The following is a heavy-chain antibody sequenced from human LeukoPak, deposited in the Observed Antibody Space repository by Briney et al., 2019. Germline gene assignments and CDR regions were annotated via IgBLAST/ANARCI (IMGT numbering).Heavy chain of an antibody. Sequence: SETLSLTCTVSGGSISSGDYYWSWIRQPPGKGLEWIGYIYYSGSTYYNPSLKSRVTISVDTSKNQFSLKLSSGTAADTAVYYCARDLREDAFDIWGQGTMVTVSS. J-gene: IGHJ3*02. D-gene: IGHD5-24*01. CDR2: IYYSGST. CDR3: ARDLREDAFDI. V-gene: IGHV4-30-4*08. CDR1: GGSISSGDYY.